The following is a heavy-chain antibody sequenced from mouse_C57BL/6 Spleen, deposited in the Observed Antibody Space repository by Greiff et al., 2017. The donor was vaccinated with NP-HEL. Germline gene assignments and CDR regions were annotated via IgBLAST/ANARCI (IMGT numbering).Heavy chain of an antibody. CDR1: GFTFSDYG. CDR2: ISSGSSTI. V-gene: IGHV5-17*01. J-gene: IGHJ4*01. Sequence: EVQLQQSGGGLVKPGGSLKLSCAASGFTFSDYGMHWVRQAPEKGLEWVAYISSGSSTIYYADTVKGRFTISRDNAKNTLFLQMTSLRSEDTAMYYCARDTTGLMDYWGQGTSVTVSS. CDR3: ARDTTGLMDY. D-gene: IGHD1-1*01.